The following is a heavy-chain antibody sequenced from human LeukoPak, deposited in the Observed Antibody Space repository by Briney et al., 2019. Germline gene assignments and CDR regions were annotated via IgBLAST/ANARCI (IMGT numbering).Heavy chain of an antibody. V-gene: IGHV4-39*07. CDR2: IYYSGST. Sequence: SETLSLTCTVSGGSISSSSYYWGWIRQPPGKGLEWIGSIYYSGSTYYNPSLKSRVTISVDTSKNQFSLKLSSVTAADAAVYYCARDGTVAGTRGVAFDIWGQGTMVTVSS. J-gene: IGHJ3*02. CDR1: GGSISSSSYY. D-gene: IGHD6-19*01. CDR3: ARDGTVAGTRGVAFDI.